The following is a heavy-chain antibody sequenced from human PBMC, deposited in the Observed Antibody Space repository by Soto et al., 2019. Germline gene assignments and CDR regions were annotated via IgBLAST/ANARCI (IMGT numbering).Heavy chain of an antibody. CDR3: SRGVYVSWHYYTGPSAFDI. Sequence: QVQLEQSGAEVKKPGSSVKVSCKASGGTLSDHGVAWLRQAPGQGLEWMGGTIPVFNTAKYAQKFQGRVTVTADKFTNIAYMELSSLRSEDTAFYFCSRGVYVSWHYYTGPSAFDIWGQGTMVIVSS. V-gene: IGHV1-69*06. D-gene: IGHD3-10*01. J-gene: IGHJ3*02. CDR1: GGTLSDHG. CDR2: TIPVFNTA.